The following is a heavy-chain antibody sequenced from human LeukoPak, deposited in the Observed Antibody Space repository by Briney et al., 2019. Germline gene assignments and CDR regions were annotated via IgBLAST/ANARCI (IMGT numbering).Heavy chain of an antibody. Sequence: ASETLSLTCTVSGGSVSSHFWSWIRQPPGKGLEWIGYIYNSGITDYNPSLKSRVTMSVDTSKNQFSLMLRSVTAADTAVYYCARDHLPAGAPGYYMDVWGKGTTVTVSS. CDR1: GGSVSSHF. J-gene: IGHJ6*03. V-gene: IGHV4-59*02. D-gene: IGHD4/OR15-4a*01. CDR3: ARDHLPAGAPGYYMDV. CDR2: IYNSGIT.